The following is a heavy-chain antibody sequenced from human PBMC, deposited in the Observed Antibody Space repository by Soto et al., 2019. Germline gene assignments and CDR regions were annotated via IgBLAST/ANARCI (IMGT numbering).Heavy chain of an antibody. V-gene: IGHV4-39*07. Sequence: SETLSLTCTVSGDSLSSSTYYWGWIRQPPGKGLEWIGSIQYSGNTYYNPSLKSRLTTSVDTSKNQLSLKLSSVTAADTAVYYCARVAVAGTRVDYWGQGTLVTVSS. CDR1: GDSLSSSTYY. CDR2: IQYSGNT. D-gene: IGHD6-19*01. J-gene: IGHJ4*02. CDR3: ARVAVAGTRVDY.